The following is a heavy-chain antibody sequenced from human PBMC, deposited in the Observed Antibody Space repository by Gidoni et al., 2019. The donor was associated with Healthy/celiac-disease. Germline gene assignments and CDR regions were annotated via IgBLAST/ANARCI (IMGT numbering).Heavy chain of an antibody. D-gene: IGHD1-26*01. CDR3: ARDGLGATLSAFDI. J-gene: IGHJ3*02. V-gene: IGHV3-33*01. Sequence: QVQLVESGGGVVQPGRSLRLSCAASGFTFSSYGMHWVRQAPGKGLEWVAVIWYDGSNKYYADSVKGRFTISRDNSKNTLYLQMNSLRAEDTAVYYCARDGLGATLSAFDIWGQGTMVTVSS. CDR1: GFTFSSYG. CDR2: IWYDGSNK.